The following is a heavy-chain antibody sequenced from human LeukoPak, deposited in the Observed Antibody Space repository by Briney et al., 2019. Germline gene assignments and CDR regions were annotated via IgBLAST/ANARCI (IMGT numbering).Heavy chain of an antibody. V-gene: IGHV4-39*07. J-gene: IGHJ3*02. CDR3: ARFNWGDAFDI. Sequence: SETLSLTCTVSGGSISSSSYYWGWIRQPPGKGLEWIGSMYSSGRTYYNPSLKSRVTISVDTSKNQFSLKLSSVTAADTAVYYCARFNWGDAFDIWGQGTMVTVSS. CDR1: GGSISSSSYY. D-gene: IGHD7-27*01. CDR2: MYSSGRT.